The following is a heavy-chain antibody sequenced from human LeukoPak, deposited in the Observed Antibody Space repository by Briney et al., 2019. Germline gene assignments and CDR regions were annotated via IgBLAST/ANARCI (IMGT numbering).Heavy chain of an antibody. CDR3: ARSAYNYDFWSGHDNWFDP. J-gene: IGHJ5*02. CDR1: GYSISSGYY. Sequence: PSETLSLTCTVSGYSISSGYYWGWIRQPPGKGLEWIGSIYHSGSTYYNPSLKSRVTISVDTSKNQISLKLSSVTAADTAVYYCARSAYNYDFWSGHDNWFDPWGQGTLVTVSS. V-gene: IGHV4-38-2*02. CDR2: IYHSGST. D-gene: IGHD3-3*01.